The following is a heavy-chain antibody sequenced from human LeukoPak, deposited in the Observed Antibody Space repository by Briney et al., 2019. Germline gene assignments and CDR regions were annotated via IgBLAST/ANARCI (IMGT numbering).Heavy chain of an antibody. CDR3: ARMDNWNDARSLYYYGMDV. CDR2: ISYDGSNK. Sequence: PGRSLRLSCAASGFTFSSYAMHWVRQAPGKGQEWVAVISYDGSNKYYADSVKDRFTISRDNSKNTLYLQMNSLRSEDTAVYYCARMDNWNDARSLYYYGMDVWGQGTTVTVSS. CDR1: GFTFSSYA. D-gene: IGHD1-20*01. J-gene: IGHJ6*02. V-gene: IGHV3-30*01.